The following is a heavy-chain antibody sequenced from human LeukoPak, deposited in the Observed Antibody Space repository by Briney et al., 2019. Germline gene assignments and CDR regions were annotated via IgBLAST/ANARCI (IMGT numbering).Heavy chain of an antibody. J-gene: IGHJ4*02. D-gene: IGHD6-13*01. Sequence: ASVKVSCKASGYTFTGYYMHWVRQAPGQGLEWMGWINPNSGVTNYAQKFQGRVTMTRDTSISTVYMGLSRLRPDDTAVYYCARQGALVKGIDYWGQGTLVTVSS. CDR1: GYTFTGYY. CDR3: ARQGALVKGIDY. V-gene: IGHV1-2*02. CDR2: INPNSGVT.